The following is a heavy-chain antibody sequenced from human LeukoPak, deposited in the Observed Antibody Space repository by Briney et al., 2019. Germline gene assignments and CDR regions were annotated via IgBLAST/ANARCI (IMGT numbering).Heavy chain of an antibody. CDR2: IWYDGTHG. V-gene: IGHV3-30*02. CDR3: ARDIVVVPAATGYYYYYYGMDV. Sequence: GGSLRLSCAASGFTFSHFAMHWVRQTPGTGLQWVASIWYDGTHGNYVDSVKGRFTISRDNSKNTLYLQMNSLRAEDTAVYYCARDIVVVPAATGYYYYYYGMDVWGQGTTVTVSS. CDR1: GFTFSHFA. J-gene: IGHJ6*02. D-gene: IGHD2-2*01.